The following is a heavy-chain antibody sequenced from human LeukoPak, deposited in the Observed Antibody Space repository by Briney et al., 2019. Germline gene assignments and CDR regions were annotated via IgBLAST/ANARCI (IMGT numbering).Heavy chain of an antibody. CDR3: ARVIAAAGTQYFDY. CDR1: GYTFTGYY. V-gene: IGHV1-2*06. Sequence: ASVKVSCKASGYTFTGYYMHWVRQAPGQGLELMGLFDPNSGGTNYSQKFQGRVTMTRDTSSSTAYMELSRLRSDDTAVYYCARVIAAAGTQYFDYWGQGTLVTVSS. J-gene: IGHJ4*02. CDR2: FDPNSGGT. D-gene: IGHD6-13*01.